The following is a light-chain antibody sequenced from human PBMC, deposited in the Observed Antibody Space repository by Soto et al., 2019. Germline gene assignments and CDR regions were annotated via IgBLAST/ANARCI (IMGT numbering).Light chain of an antibody. Sequence: DIVMTQSPDSLAVSLGERATINCKSSQSVLYRSSNKNYLTLYQQKPGQPPKLLIYWASTRETGVPDRFSGSGSGKDFTLTVSSLQAEDVAVYYCHKYYGISFSVDGGTKVEI. CDR2: WAS. CDR3: HKYYGISFS. CDR1: QSVLYRSSNKNY. J-gene: IGKJ4*01. V-gene: IGKV4-1*01.